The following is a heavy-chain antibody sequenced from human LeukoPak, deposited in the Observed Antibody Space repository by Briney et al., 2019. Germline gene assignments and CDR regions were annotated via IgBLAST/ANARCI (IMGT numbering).Heavy chain of an antibody. CDR2: IIPIFGTA. CDR1: GGTFSSYA. Sequence: ASVKVSCKASGGTFSSYAISWVRQAPGQGLEWMGRIIPIFGTANYAQKFRGRVTITTDESTSTAYMELSSIRSEDTAVYHFARDGRDGYNCFDYCGQGTLVTVSS. CDR3: ARDGRDGYNCFDY. V-gene: IGHV1-69*05. J-gene: IGHJ4*02. D-gene: IGHD5-24*01.